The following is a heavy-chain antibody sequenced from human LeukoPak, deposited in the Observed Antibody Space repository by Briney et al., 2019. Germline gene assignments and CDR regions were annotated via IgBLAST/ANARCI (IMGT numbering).Heavy chain of an antibody. J-gene: IGHJ5*02. CDR3: ARIRLGYYYDSSGFDP. CDR2: IDWDDDK. D-gene: IGHD3-22*01. Sequence: SGPTLVNPTQTHTLTCTFSGFSLSTSGMCVSWIRQPPGKALEWLARIDWDDDKYYSTSLKTRLTISKDTSKNQVVLTMTNMDPVDTATYYCARIRLGYYYDSSGFDPWGQGTLGTVSS. V-gene: IGHV2-70*11. CDR1: GFSLSTSGMC.